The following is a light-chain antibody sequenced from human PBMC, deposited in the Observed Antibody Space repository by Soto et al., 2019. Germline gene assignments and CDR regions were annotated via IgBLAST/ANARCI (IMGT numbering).Light chain of an antibody. Sequence: EIVMRQSPGTLSVSAGERATLXXMASQSVRRNLDWYQQKPGQAPRLXIYGASTRATFSPAVLSGSGSVTEFTLTSSSLHSEDYAVYYCQQYINWTPTFGQGTNVEI. CDR3: QQYINWTPT. CDR2: GAS. V-gene: IGKV3-15*01. CDR1: QSVRRN. J-gene: IGKJ1*01.